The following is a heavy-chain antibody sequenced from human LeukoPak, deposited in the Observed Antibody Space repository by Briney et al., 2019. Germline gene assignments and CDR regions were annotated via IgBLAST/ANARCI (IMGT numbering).Heavy chain of an antibody. V-gene: IGHV3-49*03. Sequence: GGSLRLSCTTSGFNLADYAMSWFRQAPGKGLEWVGYIRSTAYGATIEYAASVKGRFTISRDDSKNTAYLQMNSLKTEDTAVYYCTRGRRDLEYWGQGTLVTVSS. CDR1: GFNLADYA. CDR2: IRSTAYGATI. J-gene: IGHJ4*02. CDR3: TRGRRDLEY.